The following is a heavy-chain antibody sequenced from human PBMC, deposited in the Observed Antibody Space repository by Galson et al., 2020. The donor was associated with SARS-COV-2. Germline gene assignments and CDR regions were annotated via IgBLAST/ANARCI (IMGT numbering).Heavy chain of an antibody. D-gene: IGHD3-3*01. Sequence: NSGGSLRLSCAASGFTFSDYYMSWIRQAPGKGLEWVSYISSSGSTIYYADSVKGRFTISRDNAKNSLYLQMNSLRVEDTAVYYCARLDFWSGYYIDYWGQGTLVTVSS. J-gene: IGHJ4*02. V-gene: IGHV3-11*01. CDR1: GFTFSDYY. CDR3: ARLDFWSGYYIDY. CDR2: ISSSGSTI.